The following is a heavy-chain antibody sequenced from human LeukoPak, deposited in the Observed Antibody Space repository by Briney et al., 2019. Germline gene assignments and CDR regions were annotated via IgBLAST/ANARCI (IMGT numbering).Heavy chain of an antibody. CDR2: ISSSSSII. V-gene: IGHV3-48*01. CDR3: ARGPLEGATCFDY. CDR1: GFTFSSYS. D-gene: IGHD1-26*01. Sequence: GRSLRLSRAASGFTFSSYSMNWVRQAPGKGLEWVSYISSSSSIIYYADSVKGRFNISRDNAKNSLYLQMNSLRAEDTAVYYCARGPLEGATCFDYWGQGTLVTVSS. J-gene: IGHJ4*02.